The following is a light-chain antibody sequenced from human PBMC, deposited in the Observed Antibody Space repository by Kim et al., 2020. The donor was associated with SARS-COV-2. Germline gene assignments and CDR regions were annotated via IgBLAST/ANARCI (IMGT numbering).Light chain of an antibody. J-gene: IGKJ2*01. CDR2: HAS. V-gene: IGKV1-33*01. Sequence: ASVGDRVTIPCQASLDIRTSLNRYQQKPGKAPKLPIYHASDLEAGVPSRFSGSGAGSHFTFTITSLQPEDVATYYCQQYDNPPHTFGQGTKLEI. CDR3: QQYDNPPHT. CDR1: LDIRTS.